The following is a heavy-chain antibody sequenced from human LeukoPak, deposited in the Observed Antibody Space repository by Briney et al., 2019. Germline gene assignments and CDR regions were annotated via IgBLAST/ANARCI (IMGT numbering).Heavy chain of an antibody. CDR1: GGSFSGYH. D-gene: IGHD3-16*01. CDR3: ARDYQF. J-gene: IGHJ3*01. Sequence: PSETLSLTCAVYGGSFSGYHWIWIRQPPGKGLEWIGEITHSGSTNYNPSLKSPVIISVDTSKNQFSLKLSSVTAADTAVYYCARDYQFWGQGTMVTVSS. V-gene: IGHV4-34*01. CDR2: ITHSGST.